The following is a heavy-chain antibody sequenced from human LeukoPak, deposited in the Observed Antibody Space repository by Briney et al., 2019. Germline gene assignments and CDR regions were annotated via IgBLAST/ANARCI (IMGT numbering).Heavy chain of an antibody. CDR1: VGSFSSYY. J-gene: IGHJ4*02. D-gene: IGHD3-22*01. V-gene: IGHV4-4*07. CDR2: IYTSGNT. CDR3: ARAWRYDSSGMGIFDY. Sequence: PSETLSLTCTVSVGSFSSYYWSWIRQPAGKGLEWIGRIYTSGNTNYNPSLKSRVTISVDKSKNQFSLKLSSVTAADTAVYYCARAWRYDSSGMGIFDYWGQGTLVTVSS.